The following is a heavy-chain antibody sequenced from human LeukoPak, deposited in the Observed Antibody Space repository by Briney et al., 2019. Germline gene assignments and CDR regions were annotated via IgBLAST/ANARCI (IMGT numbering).Heavy chain of an antibody. Sequence: GGSLRLSCAASGFTVSSNYMSWVRQAPGKGLEWVSAISGSGGSTYYADSVKGRFTISRDNSKNTLYLQMNSLRAEDTAVYYCAKDLYCSGGSCYEDWFDPWGQGTLVTVSS. V-gene: IGHV3-23*01. CDR3: AKDLYCSGGSCYEDWFDP. J-gene: IGHJ5*02. D-gene: IGHD2-15*01. CDR2: ISGSGGST. CDR1: GFTVSSNY.